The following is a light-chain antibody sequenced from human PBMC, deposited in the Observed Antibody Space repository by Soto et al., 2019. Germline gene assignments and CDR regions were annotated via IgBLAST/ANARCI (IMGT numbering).Light chain of an antibody. Sequence: QSALTQPASVSGSPGQSTTISCTGTSSDVGGYDYVSWYQLHPGKAPKLLIYEVINRPSGVSNRFSGSKSGNTASLTISGLQAEDEADYYCQSYDRSLSSPIFGGGTKLTVL. CDR2: EVI. CDR3: QSYDRSLSSPI. CDR1: SSDVGGYDY. V-gene: IGLV2-14*01. J-gene: IGLJ2*01.